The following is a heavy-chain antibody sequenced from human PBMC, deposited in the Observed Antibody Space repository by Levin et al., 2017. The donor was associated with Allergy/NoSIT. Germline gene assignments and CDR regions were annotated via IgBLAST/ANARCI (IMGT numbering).Heavy chain of an antibody. CDR2: IYYSGST. D-gene: IGHD1-26*01. Sequence: SETLSLTCTVSGGSISSYYWSWIRQPPGKGLEWIGYIYYSGSTNYNPSLKSRVTISVDTSKNQFSLKLSSVTAADTAVYYCARTGLGVGATEEHFDYWGQGTLVTVSS. J-gene: IGHJ4*02. CDR1: GGSISSYY. CDR3: ARTGLGVGATEEHFDY. V-gene: IGHV4-59*01.